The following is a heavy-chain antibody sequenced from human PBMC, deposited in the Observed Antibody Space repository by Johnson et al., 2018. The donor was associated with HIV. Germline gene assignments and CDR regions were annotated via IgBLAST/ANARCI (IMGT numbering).Heavy chain of an antibody. V-gene: IGHV3-20*04. CDR1: GFTVSRNY. CDR3: AREVVAAEGADAFDI. J-gene: IGHJ3*02. D-gene: IGHD2-15*01. CDR2: INWNGDTT. Sequence: VQLVESGGGLIQPGGSLRLSCAASGFTVSRNYMSWVRQAPGKGLEWVSGINWNGDTTGYADSVKGRFTISRDNAKNSLYLQMNSLRAEDTAVYYCAREVVAAEGADAFDIWGQGTMVSVSS.